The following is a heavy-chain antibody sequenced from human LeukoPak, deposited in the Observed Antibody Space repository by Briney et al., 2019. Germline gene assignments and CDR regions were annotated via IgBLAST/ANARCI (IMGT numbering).Heavy chain of an antibody. CDR1: GGSISSYY. J-gene: IGHJ4*02. D-gene: IGHD3-22*01. Sequence: SETLSLTCTVSGGSISSYYWSWIRQPPGKGLEWIGYIYYSGSTNYNPSLKSRVTTSVDTSKNQFSLKLSSVTAADTAVYYCARVSNYYDSSVYYYRARAFDYWGQGTLVTVSS. CDR3: ARVSNYYDSSVYYYRARAFDY. V-gene: IGHV4-59*01. CDR2: IYYSGST.